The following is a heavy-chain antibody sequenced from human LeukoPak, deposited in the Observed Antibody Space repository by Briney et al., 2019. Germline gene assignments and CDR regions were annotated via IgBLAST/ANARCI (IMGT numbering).Heavy chain of an antibody. D-gene: IGHD2-2*01. CDR2: IYDIGST. V-gene: IGHV4-59*01. CDR3: ARKGLGSTSPVGH. J-gene: IGHJ4*02. CDR1: GGSINGFY. Sequence: SETLSLTCTVSGGSINGFYWSWLRQPPGKGLEWIGYIYDIGSTNYNPSLKSRVTILVDTSKNQFSLKLSSVTAADTALYYCARKGLGSTSPVGHWGQGILVTVSS.